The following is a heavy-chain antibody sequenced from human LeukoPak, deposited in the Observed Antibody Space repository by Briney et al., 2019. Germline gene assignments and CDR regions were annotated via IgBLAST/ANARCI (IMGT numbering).Heavy chain of an antibody. CDR3: AKDPSLIAVAGTDI. J-gene: IGHJ3*02. CDR1: GFTFSNYD. CDR2: ISGSGGST. D-gene: IGHD6-19*01. Sequence: GGSLRLSCGASGFTFSNYDMSWVRQAPGKGLEWVSAISGSGGSTYYADSVKGRFTISRDNSKNTLYLQMNSLRAEDTAVYYCAKDPSLIAVAGTDIWGQGTMVTVSS. V-gene: IGHV3-23*01.